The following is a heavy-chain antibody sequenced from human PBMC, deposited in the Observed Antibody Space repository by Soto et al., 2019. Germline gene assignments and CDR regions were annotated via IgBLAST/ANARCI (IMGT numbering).Heavy chain of an antibody. CDR3: ARGAATGWFDP. V-gene: IGHV1-69*12. Sequence: QVQLVQSGAEVKKPGSSVKVSCKASGGTFSNYAISWVRQAPGQGLEWMGGITPFFGTANYAQKFQGRVTITADESMSTAYMELSRLRSEDTAVYYCARGAATGWFDPWGQGTLVTVSS. D-gene: IGHD6-13*01. CDR1: GGTFSNYA. CDR2: ITPFFGTA. J-gene: IGHJ5*02.